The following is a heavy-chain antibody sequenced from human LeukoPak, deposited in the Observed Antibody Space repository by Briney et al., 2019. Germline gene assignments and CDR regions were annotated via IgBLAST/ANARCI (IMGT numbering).Heavy chain of an antibody. D-gene: IGHD3-10*01. CDR1: GFAFSQFP. CDR3: ARDKSYFGSGNYHYFDS. CDR2: ISHDGGNK. J-gene: IGHJ4*02. Sequence: GGSLRLSCVASGFAFSQFPVHWVRKAPGKRLEWVAFISHDGGNKKYGDSVKGRFTISRDNSKNTVYLQMNSLRLEDTALYYCARDKSYFGSGNYHYFDSWGQGALVIVSS. V-gene: IGHV3-30*03.